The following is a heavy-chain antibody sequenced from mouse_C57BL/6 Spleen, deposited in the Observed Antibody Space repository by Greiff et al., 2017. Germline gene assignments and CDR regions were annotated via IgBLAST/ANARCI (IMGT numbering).Heavy chain of an antibody. CDR3: VSFYYDYDDYYAMDY. Sequence: EVQLVESGGGLVQPKGSLKLSCAASGFSFNTYAMNWVRQAPGKGLEWVARIRSKSNNYATYYADSVKDRFTISRDDSESMLYLQMNNLKTEDTAMYYCVSFYYDYDDYYAMDYWGQGTSVTVSS. CDR1: GFSFNTYA. J-gene: IGHJ4*01. D-gene: IGHD2-4*01. V-gene: IGHV10-1*01. CDR2: IRSKSNNYAT.